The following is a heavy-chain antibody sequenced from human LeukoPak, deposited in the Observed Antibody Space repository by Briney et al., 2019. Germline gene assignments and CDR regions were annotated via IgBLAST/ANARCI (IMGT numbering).Heavy chain of an antibody. J-gene: IGHJ4*02. V-gene: IGHV3-7*05. CDR1: GFTFSSYW. CDR2: TKEDGSEQ. CDR3: ATYQGYNYGPFDY. D-gene: IGHD5-18*01. Sequence: PGGSLRLSCAASGFTFSSYWMSWVRQAPGKGPEWVANTKEDGSEQYYVDSVKGRFTISRDNAKNSLYLQMNSLRAEDTAVYYCATYQGYNYGPFDYWGQGTLVTVSS.